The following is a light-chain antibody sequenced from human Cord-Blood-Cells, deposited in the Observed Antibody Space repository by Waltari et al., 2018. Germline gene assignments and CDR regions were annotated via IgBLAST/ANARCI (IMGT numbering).Light chain of an antibody. J-gene: IGLJ2*01. Sequence: QSALPQPASVSGSPGQSITISCTGPSSDVGRYNLVSWYQQHPGKAPKLMIYEGSKRPSGVSNRFSGSKSGNTASLTISGLQAEDEADYYCCSYAGSSTLVFGGGTKLTVL. CDR1: SSDVGRYNL. V-gene: IGLV2-23*01. CDR3: CSYAGSSTLV. CDR2: EGS.